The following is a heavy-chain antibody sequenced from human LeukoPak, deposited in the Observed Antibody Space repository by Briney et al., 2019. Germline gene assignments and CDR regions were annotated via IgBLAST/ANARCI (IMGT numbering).Heavy chain of an antibody. Sequence: SETLSLTCTVSGGSISSSSYYWGWIRQPPGKGLEWIGSVSNSGSKHYNPSLKSRVTIFEDTSKNQFSLKLSSVTAADTAVYYCARLRYDILTGCFDYWGQGTLV. CDR3: ARLRYDILTGCFDY. J-gene: IGHJ4*02. D-gene: IGHD3-9*01. CDR1: GGSISSSSYY. V-gene: IGHV4-39*01. CDR2: VSNSGSK.